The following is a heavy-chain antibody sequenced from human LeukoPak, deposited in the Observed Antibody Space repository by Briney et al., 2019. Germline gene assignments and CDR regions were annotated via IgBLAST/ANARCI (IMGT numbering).Heavy chain of an antibody. CDR3: ARDRFGEYYDY. Sequence: PSETLSLTCTVSGGSINSYYWSWIRQPPGKGLESIGYIYYSGSASYNPSLKSRVTMSIDTSKNQFSLKLRSVTAADTAVYYCARDRFGEYYDYWGQGTLVTVSS. D-gene: IGHD3-10*01. CDR2: IYYSGSA. J-gene: IGHJ4*02. V-gene: IGHV4-59*01. CDR1: GGSINSYY.